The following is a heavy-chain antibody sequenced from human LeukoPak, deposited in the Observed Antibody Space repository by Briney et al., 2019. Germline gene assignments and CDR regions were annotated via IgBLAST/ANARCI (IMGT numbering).Heavy chain of an antibody. J-gene: IGHJ4*02. CDR3: AKDLITGTTLDPFDY. Sequence: PGRSLRLSCAASGFTFSSYGMHWVRQAPGKGLEWVAVISYDGSNKYCADSVKGRFTISRDNSKNTLYLQMNSLRAEDTAVYYCAKDLITGTTLDPFDYWGQGTLVTVSS. V-gene: IGHV3-30*18. CDR1: GFTFSSYG. D-gene: IGHD1-20*01. CDR2: ISYDGSNK.